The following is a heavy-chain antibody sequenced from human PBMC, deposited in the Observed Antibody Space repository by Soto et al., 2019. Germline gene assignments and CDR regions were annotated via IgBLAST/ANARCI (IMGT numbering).Heavy chain of an antibody. J-gene: IGHJ6*03. CDR3: TTGTDYYYYYYYMDV. CDR2: IYSGGST. D-gene: IGHD1-1*01. CDR1: GFTVSSNY. V-gene: IGHV3-53*04. Sequence: GGSLRLSCAASGFTVSSNYMSWVRQAPGKGLEWVSVIYSGGSTYYADSVKGRFTISRHNSKNTLYLQMNSLRAEDTAVYYCTTGTDYYYYYYYMDVWGKGTTVTVSS.